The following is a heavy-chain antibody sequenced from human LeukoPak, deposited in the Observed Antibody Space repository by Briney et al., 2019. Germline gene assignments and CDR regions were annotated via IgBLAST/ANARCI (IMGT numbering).Heavy chain of an antibody. D-gene: IGHD3-22*01. CDR2: IYYSGST. CDR1: GGSISSYY. J-gene: IGHJ4*02. CDR3: ARGQSYDSSGYSFDY. V-gene: IGHV4-59*01. Sequence: SETLSLTCTVSGGSISSYYWSWIRQPPGKGLEWIGYIYYSGSTNYNPSLKSRVTISVDTSKNQFSLKLSSVTAADTAVYYCARGQSYDSSGYSFDYWGQGTLVTVSS.